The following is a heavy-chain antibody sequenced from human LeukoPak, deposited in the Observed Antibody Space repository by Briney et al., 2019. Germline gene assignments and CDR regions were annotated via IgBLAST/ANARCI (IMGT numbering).Heavy chain of an antibody. J-gene: IGHJ4*02. D-gene: IGHD4-17*01. V-gene: IGHV4-30-2*01. Sequence: PSETLSLTCAVSGGSMSSGGYSWSWIRQPPGKGLEWIGYIYHGGSTYYNPSLKSRVTISVDRSKNQFSLKLSSVTAADTAVYYCARGGAYGDYQPDYWGQGTLVTVSS. CDR1: GGSMSSGGYS. CDR3: ARGGAYGDYQPDY. CDR2: IYHGGST.